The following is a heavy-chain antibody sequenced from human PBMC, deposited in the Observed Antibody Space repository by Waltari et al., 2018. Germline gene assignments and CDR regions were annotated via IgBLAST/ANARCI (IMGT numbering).Heavy chain of an antibody. CDR3: ARDSSSSDFDY. CDR2: IKQDGSEK. CDR1: GFTFRSYC. D-gene: IGHD6-6*01. J-gene: IGHJ4*02. Sequence: EVQLVESGGGLVQPGGSLRLSCAASGFTFRSYCMSWFRQAPGKGLEWVANIKQDGSEKYYVDSVKGRFTISRDNAKNSLYLQMNSLRAEDTAVYYCARDSSSSDFDYWGQGTLVTVSS. V-gene: IGHV3-7*01.